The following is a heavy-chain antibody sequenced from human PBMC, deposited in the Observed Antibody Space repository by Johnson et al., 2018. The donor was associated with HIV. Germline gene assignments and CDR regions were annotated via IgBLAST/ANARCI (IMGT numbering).Heavy chain of an antibody. Sequence: QVQLVESGGGVVQPGRSLRLSCAASGFTFSSYGMHWVRQAPGKGLEWVAVIWYDGSNKYYADSVKGRFTISRDNSKNTLFLQMGSLRPEDMAVYYCARDAKSSTWSPDGTDAFDVWGQGTMVTVSS. CDR3: ARDAKSSTWSPDGTDAFDV. V-gene: IGHV3-30*19. CDR1: GFTFSSYG. CDR2: IWYDGSNK. J-gene: IGHJ3*01. D-gene: IGHD1-1*01.